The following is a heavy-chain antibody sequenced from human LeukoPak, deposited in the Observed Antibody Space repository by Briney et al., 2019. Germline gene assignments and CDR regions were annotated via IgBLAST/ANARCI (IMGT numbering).Heavy chain of an antibody. CDR1: GFTFSTYS. D-gene: IGHD5-24*01. Sequence: GGSLRLSCAASGFTFSTYSMSWVRQAPGKGLEWVSYISSSSSTIYYADSVKGRFTISRDNAKNSLYLQMNSPRAEDTAMYYCAKSDGFDYWGQGTLVTVSS. CDR2: ISSSSSTI. V-gene: IGHV3-48*01. J-gene: IGHJ4*02. CDR3: AKSDGFDY.